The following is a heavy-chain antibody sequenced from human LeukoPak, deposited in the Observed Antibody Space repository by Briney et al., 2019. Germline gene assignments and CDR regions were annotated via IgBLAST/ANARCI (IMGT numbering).Heavy chain of an antibody. D-gene: IGHD4-23*01. Sequence: ASVKVSCKASGYTFTSYYMHWVRQAPGQGFEWMGIINPSGGSTSYAQKFQGRVTMTRDTSTSTVYMELSSLSSEDTAVYYCARDQRTVGFDYWGQGTLVTVSS. J-gene: IGHJ4*02. CDR1: GYTFTSYY. CDR3: ARDQRTVGFDY. CDR2: INPSGGST. V-gene: IGHV1-46*01.